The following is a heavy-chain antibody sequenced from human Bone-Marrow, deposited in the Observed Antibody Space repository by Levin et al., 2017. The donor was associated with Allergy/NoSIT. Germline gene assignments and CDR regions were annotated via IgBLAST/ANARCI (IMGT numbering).Heavy chain of an antibody. J-gene: IGHJ4*02. V-gene: IGHV1-8*01. CDR2: MNPNSGNT. D-gene: IGHD3-3*01. CDR3: ARGRDQHYLFWSGYYRVPDY. Sequence: GGSLRLSCKASGYTFTSYDINWVRQATGQGLEWMGWMNPNSGNTGYAQKFQGRVTMTRNTSISTAYMELSSLRSEDTAVYYCARGRDQHYLFWSGYYRVPDYWGQGTLVTVSS. CDR1: GYTFTSYD.